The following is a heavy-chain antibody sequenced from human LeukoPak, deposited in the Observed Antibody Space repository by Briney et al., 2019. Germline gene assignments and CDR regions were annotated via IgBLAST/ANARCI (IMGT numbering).Heavy chain of an antibody. V-gene: IGHV3-53*01. Sequence: GGSLRLSCAASGFTVSSNYMSWVRQAPGKGLECVSVIYSGGSTYYADSVKGRFTISRDNSKNTLYLQMNSLTAEDTAVYYCARVGVVPAAIPDGFDIWGQGTMVTVSS. J-gene: IGHJ3*02. D-gene: IGHD2-2*01. CDR1: GFTVSSNY. CDR2: IYSGGST. CDR3: ARVGVVPAAIPDGFDI.